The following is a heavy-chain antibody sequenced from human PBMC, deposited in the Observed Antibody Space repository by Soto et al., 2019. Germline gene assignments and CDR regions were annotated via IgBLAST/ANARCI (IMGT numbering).Heavy chain of an antibody. V-gene: IGHV3-30*18. Sequence: GRSLRVSCAAPGFTFSSYGMHWVRQAPGKGLEWVAVISYDGSNKYYADSVKGRFTISRDNSKNTRYLQMNSLRAEDTAVYYCAKESIPGRDGYNYNRLFDYWGQGTLVTASS. CDR1: GFTFSSYG. CDR3: AKESIPGRDGYNYNRLFDY. CDR2: ISYDGSNK. J-gene: IGHJ4*02. D-gene: IGHD5-12*01.